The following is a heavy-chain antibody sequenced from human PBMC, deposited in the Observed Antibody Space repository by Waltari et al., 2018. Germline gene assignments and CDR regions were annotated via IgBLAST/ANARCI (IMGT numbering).Heavy chain of an antibody. CDR2: IYYSGST. CDR1: GGSISSSSYY. D-gene: IGHD2-2*01. Sequence: QLQLQESGPGLVKPSETLSLTCTVSGGSISSSSYYWGWIRQPPGKGLEWIGSIYYSGSTYYNPSLKSRVTISVDTSKNQFSLKLSSVTAADTAVYYCARRDIVVVPAVTRGAHAFDIWGQGTMVTVSS. V-gene: IGHV4-39*07. CDR3: ARRDIVVVPAVTRGAHAFDI. J-gene: IGHJ3*02.